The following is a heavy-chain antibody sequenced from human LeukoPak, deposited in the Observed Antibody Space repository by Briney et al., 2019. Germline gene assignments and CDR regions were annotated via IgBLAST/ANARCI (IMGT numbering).Heavy chain of an antibody. CDR1: GGSISSYY. CDR3: ARVRTNDHGMDV. J-gene: IGHJ6*02. D-gene: IGHD2-8*01. CDR2: IYYSGSA. V-gene: IGHV4-59*01. Sequence: SETLSLTCTVSGGSISSYYWSWIRQPPGKGLEWIGYIYYSGSANYNPSLKSRVTISVDTSKNQFSLKLSSVTAADTAVYYCARVRTNDHGMDVWGQGTTVTVSS.